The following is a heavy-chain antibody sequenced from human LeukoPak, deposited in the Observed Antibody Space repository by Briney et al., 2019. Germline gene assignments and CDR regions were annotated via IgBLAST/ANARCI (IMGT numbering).Heavy chain of an antibody. V-gene: IGHV1-18*01. D-gene: IGHD5-18*01. Sequence: ASVKVSCKASGYTFTSYGISWVRQAPGQGLERMGWISAYNGNTNYAQKLQGRVTMTTDTSTSTAYMELRSLRSDDTAVYYCARLEVYVQSYGTPFDYWGQGTLVTVSS. CDR2: ISAYNGNT. CDR3: ARLEVYVQSYGTPFDY. CDR1: GYTFTSYG. J-gene: IGHJ4*02.